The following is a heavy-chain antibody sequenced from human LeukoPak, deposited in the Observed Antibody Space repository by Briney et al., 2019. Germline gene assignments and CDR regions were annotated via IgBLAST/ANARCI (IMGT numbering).Heavy chain of an antibody. CDR2: ISSSSSTI. CDR3: ASGSGLSY. Sequence: GGSLRLSCAASGFTFSSYSMNWVRQAPGKGLEWVSYISSSSSTIYYADSVKGRFTISRDNAKNSLYLQMNSLRAEDTAVYYCASGSGLSYWGQGTLVTVSS. D-gene: IGHD3-10*01. V-gene: IGHV3-48*04. J-gene: IGHJ4*02. CDR1: GFTFSSYS.